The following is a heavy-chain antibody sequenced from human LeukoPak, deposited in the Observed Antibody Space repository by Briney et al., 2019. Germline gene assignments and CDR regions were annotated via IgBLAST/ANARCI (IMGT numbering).Heavy chain of an antibody. V-gene: IGHV4-59*01. CDR3: ARGLKPFDS. CDR2: IYYSGST. J-gene: IGHJ4*02. CDR1: GGSISGYS. Sequence: SETLSLTCTVSGGSISGYSWSWIRQPPGKGLEWLGYIYYSGSTNYNPSLKSRVTISVDTSKNHFSLKLTSVIAADTAVYYCARGLKPFDSWGQGTLVTVSS.